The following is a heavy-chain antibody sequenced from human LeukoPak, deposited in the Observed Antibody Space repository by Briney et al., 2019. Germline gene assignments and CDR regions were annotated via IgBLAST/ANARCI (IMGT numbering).Heavy chain of an antibody. Sequence: GGSLRLSCAASGFTFSSYGMHWVRQAPGKGLEWVAVISYDGSNKYYADSVKGRFTISRDNSKNTLYLQMNSLRAEDTAVYYCAKDWVSGHLSRDILTGYYGLGDYWGQGTLVTVSS. D-gene: IGHD3-9*01. CDR2: ISYDGSNK. J-gene: IGHJ4*02. V-gene: IGHV3-30*18. CDR1: GFTFSSYG. CDR3: AKDWVSGHLSRDILTGYYGLGDY.